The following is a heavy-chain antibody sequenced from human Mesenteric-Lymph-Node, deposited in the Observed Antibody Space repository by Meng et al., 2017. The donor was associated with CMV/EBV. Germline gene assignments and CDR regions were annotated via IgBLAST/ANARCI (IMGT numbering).Heavy chain of an antibody. CDR2: IDWDDDK. V-gene: IGHV2-70D*14. D-gene: IGHD6-6*01. CDR3: ARYSSSDYFDY. J-gene: IGHJ4*02. Sequence: SGPTLVKPTQTLTLTCTFSGFSLTSGMRVSWIRQPPGKALEWLARIDWDDDKFYSTSLKTRLTISKDTSKNQVVLTMTNTDPVDTATYYCARYSSSDYFDYWGQGTLVTVS. CDR1: GFSLTSGMR.